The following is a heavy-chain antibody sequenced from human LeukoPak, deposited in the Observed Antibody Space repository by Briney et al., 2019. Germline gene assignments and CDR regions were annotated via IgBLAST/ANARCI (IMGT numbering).Heavy chain of an antibody. Sequence: ASVKVSCKASGYTFTSYAMHWVRQAPGQRLEWMRWINAGNGNTKYSQKFQGRVTITRDTSASTAYMELSSLRSEDTAVYYCASHHGGYSGYELLDYWGQGTLVTVSS. J-gene: IGHJ4*02. CDR2: INAGNGNT. D-gene: IGHD5-12*01. CDR1: GYTFTSYA. CDR3: ASHHGGYSGYELLDY. V-gene: IGHV1-3*01.